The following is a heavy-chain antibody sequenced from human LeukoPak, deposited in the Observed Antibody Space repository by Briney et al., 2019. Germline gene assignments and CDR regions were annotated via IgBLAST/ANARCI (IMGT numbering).Heavy chain of an antibody. CDR2: INHSGST. CDR1: GGSFSGYY. Sequence: SETLSLTCAVYGGSFSGYYWSWLRQPPGKGLEWIGEINHSGSTNYNPSLKSRVTISVDTSKNQFSLKLSSVTAADTAVYYCAGGSRRGLERRLNWFDPWGQGTLVTVSS. CDR3: AGGSRRGLERRLNWFDP. D-gene: IGHD1-1*01. V-gene: IGHV4-34*01. J-gene: IGHJ5*02.